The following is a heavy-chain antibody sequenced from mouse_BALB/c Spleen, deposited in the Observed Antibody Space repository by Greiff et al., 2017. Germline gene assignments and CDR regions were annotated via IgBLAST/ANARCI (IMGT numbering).Heavy chain of an antibody. V-gene: IGHV3-6*02. CDR1: GYSITSGYY. CDR3: ARGNSPMDY. Sequence: VQLKQSGPGLVKPSQSLSLTCSVTGYSITSGYYWNWIRQFPGNKLEWMGYISYDGSNNYNPSLKNRISITRDTSKNQFFLKLNSVTTEDTATYYCARGNSPMDYWGQGTSVTVSS. CDR2: ISYDGSN. D-gene: IGHD2-1*01. J-gene: IGHJ4*01.